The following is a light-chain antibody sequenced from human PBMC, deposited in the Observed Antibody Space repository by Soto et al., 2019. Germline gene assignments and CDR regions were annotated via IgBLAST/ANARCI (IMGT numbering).Light chain of an antibody. CDR2: DVN. CDR1: SSDFGVSNY. Sequence: QSVLTQPASVSGSPGQSITVSCSGVSSDFGVSNYVSWYQQHPGKAPRLIIFDVNNRPAGVSPRFSGSKSGDTASLTISGLQTEDEAPYFCTSYRGNALYVFGPGTKVTVL. CDR3: TSYRGNALYV. J-gene: IGLJ1*01. V-gene: IGLV2-14*03.